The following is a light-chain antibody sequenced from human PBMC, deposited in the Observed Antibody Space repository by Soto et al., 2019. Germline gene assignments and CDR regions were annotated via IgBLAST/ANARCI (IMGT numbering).Light chain of an antibody. Sequence: DIQMTQSPSTLSASLGDRVTITCRASQSISGWLAWYQQKPGKAPKLLIFDASSLESGVPSRFSGSVSGTEFTLTISSLQPDDFATYYCQHYNSYSPAFGQGTKVEIK. CDR2: DAS. V-gene: IGKV1-5*01. CDR1: QSISGW. CDR3: QHYNSYSPA. J-gene: IGKJ1*01.